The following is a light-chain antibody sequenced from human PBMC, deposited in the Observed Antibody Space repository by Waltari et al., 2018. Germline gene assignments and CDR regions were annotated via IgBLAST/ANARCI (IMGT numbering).Light chain of an antibody. CDR1: QSVSSN. CDR3: QQYNNWPPT. J-gene: IGKJ4*01. CDR2: GAS. Sequence: EIVMTHSPATLSVSPGDRATLSCRASQSVSSNLAWYQQKPGQAPSLLIYGASTSATGIPARFSGSGSGTEFTLTISSLQSEDFAVYYCQQYNNWPPTFGGGTKVEIK. V-gene: IGKV3-15*01.